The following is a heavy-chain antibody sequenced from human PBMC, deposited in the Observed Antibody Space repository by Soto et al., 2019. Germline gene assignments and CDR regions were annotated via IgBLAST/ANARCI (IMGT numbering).Heavy chain of an antibody. D-gene: IGHD3-22*01. CDR2: INPDTDDT. J-gene: IGHJ6*02. CDR3: ARDYFDRSGLYGMDL. Sequence: QLLQSGAEVRKPGASVKVSCKASGYTFIDYYMHWVRQAPGQGLEWMGWINPDTDDTHNAEKFQGRLIMTRDTSIKTVYMELSRLTSDDTAVYYCARDYFDRSGLYGMDLWGQGTTVTVSS. V-gene: IGHV1-2*02. CDR1: GYTFIDYY.